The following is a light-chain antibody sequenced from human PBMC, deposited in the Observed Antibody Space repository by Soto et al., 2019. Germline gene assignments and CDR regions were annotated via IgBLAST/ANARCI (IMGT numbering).Light chain of an antibody. CDR1: SGHSSYA. Sequence: QSVLTQSPSASTSLGASVKLTCTLSSGHSSYAIAWHQQQPEKGPRYLMKLNSDGSHSKGDGIPDRFSGSSSGAERYLTIFSLQSEHEADYYCQTWGTGGVFGGGTKLTVL. V-gene: IGLV4-69*01. CDR2: LNSDGSH. J-gene: IGLJ2*01. CDR3: QTWGTGGV.